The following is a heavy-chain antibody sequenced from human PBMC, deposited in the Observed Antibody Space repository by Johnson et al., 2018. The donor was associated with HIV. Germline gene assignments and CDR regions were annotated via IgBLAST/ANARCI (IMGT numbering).Heavy chain of an antibody. CDR2: ISSSGSAI. CDR1: GFTFSDYY. D-gene: IGHD3-22*01. J-gene: IGHJ3*02. CDR3: AGYHISGYYYDAFDI. V-gene: IGHV3-11*04. Sequence: QVQLVESGGGLVKPGGSLRLSCAASGFTFSDYYMSWIRQAPGQGLEWVSYISSSGSAIKYADSVKGRFTISRDNAKTSLFLQMRSLRPEDTAVYFCAGYHISGYYYDAFDIWGQGTMVTVSS.